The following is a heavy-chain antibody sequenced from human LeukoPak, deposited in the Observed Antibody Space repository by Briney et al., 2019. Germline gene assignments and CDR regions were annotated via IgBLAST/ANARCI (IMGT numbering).Heavy chain of an antibody. CDR3: TTDSPRLAAAQLNDY. Sequence: GGSLRLACAASGFTISNAGMSWARQAPGKGLEWVGRIKSKTDGGTTDYAAPVKGRFTISRDDSKNTLYLQMNSLKTEDTAVYYCTTDSPRLAAAQLNDYWGRGTLVTVSS. D-gene: IGHD6-13*01. J-gene: IGHJ4*02. V-gene: IGHV3-15*01. CDR1: GFTISNAG. CDR2: IKSKTDGGTT.